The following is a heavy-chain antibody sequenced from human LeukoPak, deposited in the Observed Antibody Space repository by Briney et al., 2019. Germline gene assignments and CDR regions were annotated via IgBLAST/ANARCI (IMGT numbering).Heavy chain of an antibody. CDR2: IYSGGST. CDR3: ARKFQSLYYYDSSGYYSL. D-gene: IGHD3-22*01. J-gene: IGHJ4*02. Sequence: GGSLRLSCAASGFTVSSNYMSWVRQAPGKGLEWVSVIYSGGSTYYADSVKGRFTISRDNSMNTLYLQMNSLRAEDTAVYYCARKFQSLYYYDSSGYYSLWGQGTLVTVSS. V-gene: IGHV3-66*02. CDR1: GFTVSSNY.